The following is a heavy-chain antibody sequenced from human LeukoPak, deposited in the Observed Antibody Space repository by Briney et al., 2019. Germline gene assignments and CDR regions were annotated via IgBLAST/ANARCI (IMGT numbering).Heavy chain of an antibody. CDR3: ARILDDYVWGSYRFDY. CDR1: GFSLSTSGMC. J-gene: IGHJ4*02. Sequence: QTLTLTCTFSGFSLSTSGMCVSWIRQPPGKALEWLARIDWDDDKYYSTSLKTRLTISKDTSKNQVVLTMTNMDPVDTATYYCARILDDYVWGSYRFDYWGQGTLVTVSS. D-gene: IGHD3-16*02. CDR2: IDWDDDK. V-gene: IGHV2-70*11.